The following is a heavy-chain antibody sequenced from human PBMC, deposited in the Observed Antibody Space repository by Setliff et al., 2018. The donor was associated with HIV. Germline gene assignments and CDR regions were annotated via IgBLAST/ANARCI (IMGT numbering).Heavy chain of an antibody. Sequence: SETLSLTCAVYGGSLTNYYWTWIRQPPGKGLEWIGEIYRSGTTNYNPSLKSRVTISVDTSRNQFSLKLSSVTAADTAVYYCARGRDYDILTGYFDYWGQGTLVTVSS. CDR1: GGSLTNYY. CDR2: IYRSGTT. J-gene: IGHJ4*02. CDR3: ARGRDYDILTGYFDY. V-gene: IGHV4-34*01. D-gene: IGHD3-9*01.